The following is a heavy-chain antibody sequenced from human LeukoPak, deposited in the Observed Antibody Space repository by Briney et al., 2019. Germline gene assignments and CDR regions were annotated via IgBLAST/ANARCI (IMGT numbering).Heavy chain of an antibody. D-gene: IGHD1-26*01. CDR1: GYTVTSYY. CDR2: INPSGGST. Sequence: ASVKVSCKASGYTVTSYYMHWVRQAPGQGLEWMGIINPSGGSTSYAQKFQGRVTMTRDMSTSTVYMELSSLRSEDTAVYYCARDHDGGSYRDYFDYWGQGTLVTVSS. V-gene: IGHV1-46*01. CDR3: ARDHDGGSYRDYFDY. J-gene: IGHJ4*02.